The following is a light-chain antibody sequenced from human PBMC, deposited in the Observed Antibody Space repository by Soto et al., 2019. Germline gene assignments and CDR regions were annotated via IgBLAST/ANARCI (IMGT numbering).Light chain of an antibody. J-gene: IGKJ1*01. V-gene: IGKV1-5*03. CDR2: RAS. CDR1: QSVSSW. CDR3: QHYNSYSAT. Sequence: DIVLTQSPATLSLSLGDRATISCRASQSVSSWLAWYQQKPGEAPTLLIYRASTIASGVPSRFSGSGSGTDFPLTSSSLQPDDFATYYCQHYNSYSATFGQGTKVDIK.